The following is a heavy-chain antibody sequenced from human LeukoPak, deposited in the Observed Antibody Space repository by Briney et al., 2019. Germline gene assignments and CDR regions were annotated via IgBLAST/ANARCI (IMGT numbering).Heavy chain of an antibody. J-gene: IGHJ3*02. CDR2: IYYSGST. Sequence: SETLSLTCTVSGGSISSYYWSWIRQPPGKGLEWIGYIYYSGSTNYNPSLKSRVTISVDTSKNQFSLKLSSVTAADTAVYYCARALTTSDAFDIRGQGTMVTVSS. CDR3: ARALTTSDAFDI. V-gene: IGHV4-59*01. CDR1: GGSISSYY. D-gene: IGHD1-14*01.